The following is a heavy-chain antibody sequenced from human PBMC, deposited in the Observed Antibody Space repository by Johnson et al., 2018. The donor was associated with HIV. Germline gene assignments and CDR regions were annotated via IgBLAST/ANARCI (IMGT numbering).Heavy chain of an antibody. CDR2: IRYDGSNK. J-gene: IGHJ3*02. CDR3: AKPYSSGWPHIDAFDI. CDR1: GFIFRTYG. Sequence: VQLVESGGGVVQPGGTLRLSCVASGFIFRTYGMHWVRQAPGKGLEWVAFIRYDGSNKYYADAVKGRFSISRDNSKNTLYLQMSSLRAEDTAVYYCAKPYSSGWPHIDAFDIWGQGTMVTVSS. V-gene: IGHV3-30*02. D-gene: IGHD6-19*01.